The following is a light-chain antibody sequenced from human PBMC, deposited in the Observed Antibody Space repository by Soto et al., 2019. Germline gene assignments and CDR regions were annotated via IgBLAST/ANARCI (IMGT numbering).Light chain of an antibody. CDR2: AAS. Sequence: DIRVTQSPSSLSASVVDRVTITCRASQSISSYLNWYQQKPGKAPKLLIYAASSLQSGVPSRFSGSGSGTDFTLTISSLQPEDFATYYCQQSYSTPHTFGQGTKLEIK. CDR1: QSISSY. J-gene: IGKJ2*01. V-gene: IGKV1-39*01. CDR3: QQSYSTPHT.